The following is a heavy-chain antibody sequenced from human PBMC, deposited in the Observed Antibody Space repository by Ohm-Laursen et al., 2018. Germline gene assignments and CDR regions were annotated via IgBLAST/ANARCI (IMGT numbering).Heavy chain of an antibody. CDR1: GYTFTGYY. J-gene: IGHJ4*02. CDR3: ARCSSTSCYYYFDY. D-gene: IGHD2-2*01. CDR2: INPNSGGT. Sequence: ASVKVSCKASGYTFTGYYMHWVRQAPGQGLEWMGWINPNSGGTNYAQKFQGRVTMTRDTSISTAYMELSRLRSDDTAVYYCARCSSTSCYYYFDYWGQGTLVTVSS. V-gene: IGHV1-2*02.